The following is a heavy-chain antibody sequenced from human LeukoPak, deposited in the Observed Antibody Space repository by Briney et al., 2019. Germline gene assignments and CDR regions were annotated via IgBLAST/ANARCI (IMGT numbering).Heavy chain of an antibody. CDR2: ISGSSNTI. D-gene: IGHD3-22*01. CDR1: GFTFNTHA. J-gene: IGHJ5*02. Sequence: GESLRLSCAASGFTFNTHAMNWVRQAPGKGLEWVAYISGSSNTIYYADSVKGRFTISRDNVKDSLYLQMNSLRDEDTAVYYCARVSARGYYDSPGYMTWFDPWGQGTLVTVSS. V-gene: IGHV3-48*02. CDR3: ARVSARGYYDSPGYMTWFDP.